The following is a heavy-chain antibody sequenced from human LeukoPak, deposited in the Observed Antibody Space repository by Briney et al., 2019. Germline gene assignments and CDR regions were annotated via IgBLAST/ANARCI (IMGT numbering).Heavy chain of an antibody. J-gene: IGHJ4*02. V-gene: IGHV3-30-3*01. CDR2: ISYDGSNK. D-gene: IGHD2-15*01. CDR3: ARDPASGSGGKEGDY. CDR1: GFTFSSYA. Sequence: GRSLRLSCAASGFTFSSYAMHWVRQAPGKGLEWVAVISYDGSNKYYADSVKGRFTISRDNSKNTLYLQMNSLRAEDTAVYYCARDPASGSGGKEGDYWGQGTLVTVSS.